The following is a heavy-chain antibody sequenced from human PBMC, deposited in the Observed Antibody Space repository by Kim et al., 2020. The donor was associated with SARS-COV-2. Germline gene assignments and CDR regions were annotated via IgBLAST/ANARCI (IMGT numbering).Heavy chain of an antibody. CDR3: VKACGGVRGVIFAGPQLGYFDL. CDR2: ISSNGGST. CDR1: GFTFSSYA. J-gene: IGHJ2*01. D-gene: IGHD3-10*01. Sequence: GGSLRLSCSASGFTFSSYAMHWVRQAPGKGLEYVSAISSNGGSTYYADSVKGRFTISRDNSKNTLYLQMSSLRAEDTAVYYCVKACGGVRGVIFAGPQLGYFDLWGRGTLVTVSS. V-gene: IGHV3-64D*09.